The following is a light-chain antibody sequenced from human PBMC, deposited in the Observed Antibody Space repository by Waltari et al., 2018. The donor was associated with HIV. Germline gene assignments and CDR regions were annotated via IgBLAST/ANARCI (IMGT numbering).Light chain of an antibody. CDR2: EVY. J-gene: IGLJ3*02. CDR1: PRDFATFNF. Sequence: HSALTHPASVSGSPGPSITISCTGPPRDFATFNFVSWYQQAPGRAPKLIIFEVYSRPSGVSERFSGSKSGDTASLTISALRAEDEADYFCSSYSARGFVAFGGGTKVTVL. V-gene: IGLV2-14*01. CDR3: SSYSARGFVA.